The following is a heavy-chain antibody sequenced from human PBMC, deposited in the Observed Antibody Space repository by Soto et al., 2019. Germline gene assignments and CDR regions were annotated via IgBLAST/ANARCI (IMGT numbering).Heavy chain of an antibody. CDR2: ISAYNVNT. D-gene: IGHD4-17*01. CDR3: ARPFGDYGDYAWSLRY. J-gene: IGHJ4*02. CDR1: GYTFSGYA. V-gene: IGHV1-18*01. Sequence: QVQLVQSGAEVKKPGASVKVSCKASGYTFSGYAMGGVRQAPGQGLEWMGWISAYNVNTDYAQKFQGRVTMTTDTSTSTAYRELRSLTSDETAVYYCARPFGDYGDYAWSLRYWGQGTRVTVSS.